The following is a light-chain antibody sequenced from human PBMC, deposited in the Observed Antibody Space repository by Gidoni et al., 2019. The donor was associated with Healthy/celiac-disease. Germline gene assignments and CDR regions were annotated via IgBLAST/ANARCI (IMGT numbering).Light chain of an antibody. CDR2: WAS. V-gene: IGKV4-1*01. Sequence: MTQSPYSLPVSLGERATINCKSSQSVLYSFNNNNYLAWYQQKPGQPPKLLIYWASTRESGVPERFSGSGSGTDFTLTISSLQAEDVAVYYCQQYYSTPRTFXQXTKVEIK. CDR3: QQYYSTPRT. CDR1: QSVLYSFNNNNY. J-gene: IGKJ1*01.